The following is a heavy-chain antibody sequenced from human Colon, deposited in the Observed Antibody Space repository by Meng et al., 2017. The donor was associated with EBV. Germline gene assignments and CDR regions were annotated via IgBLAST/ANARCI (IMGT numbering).Heavy chain of an antibody. Sequence: QGQLQESGPGLVKPSGTLSLTGGFSGASISSNIRWTWVRQPPGKGLEWIGDIDDSGSTNYNPSLNSRISISLDKSKNHFSLKVNSVTAADTAVYYCARGKQDAWELLAYWGQGALVTVSS. CDR1: GASISSNIR. J-gene: IGHJ4*02. CDR2: IDDSGST. D-gene: IGHD1-26*01. CDR3: ARGKQDAWELLAY. V-gene: IGHV4-4*02.